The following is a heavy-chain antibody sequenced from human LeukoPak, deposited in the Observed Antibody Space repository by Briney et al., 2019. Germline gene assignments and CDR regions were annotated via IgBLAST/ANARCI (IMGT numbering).Heavy chain of an antibody. CDR1: GYTFTSYD. CDR3: ASLVPYYGSGSYYKTFDY. CDR2: MNPNSGNT. V-gene: IGHV1-8*01. D-gene: IGHD3-10*01. J-gene: IGHJ4*02. Sequence: GASVKVSCKASGYTFTSYDINWVRQATGQGLEWMGWMNPNSGNTDYAQKFQGRVTMTRNTSISTAYMELSSLRSEDTAVYYCASLVPYYGSGSYYKTFDYWGQGTLVTVSS.